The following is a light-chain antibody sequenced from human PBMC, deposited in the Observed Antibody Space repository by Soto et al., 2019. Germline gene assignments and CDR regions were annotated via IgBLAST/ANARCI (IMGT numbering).Light chain of an antibody. CDR2: DAS. CDR3: QQRSNWPLT. Sequence: EILLTQSPAHLSLSPGERATLSCRASQSVSSYLAWYQQKPGQAPRLLIYDASNRATGIPARFSGSGSGTDFTLTISSLEPEDFAVYYCQQRSNWPLTFGGGTKVDI. V-gene: IGKV3-11*01. CDR1: QSVSSY. J-gene: IGKJ4*01.